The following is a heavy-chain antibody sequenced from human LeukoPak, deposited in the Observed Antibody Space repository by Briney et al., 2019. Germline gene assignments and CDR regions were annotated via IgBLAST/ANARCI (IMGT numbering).Heavy chain of an antibody. V-gene: IGHV4-39*07. D-gene: IGHD3-9*01. CDR3: ARDSRYFDPSIYYYNGMDV. CDR1: GGSISSSSYY. J-gene: IGHJ6*02. CDR2: IFYSGST. Sequence: SETLSLTCSVSGGSISSSSYYWGWIRQPPGKGLEWIGSIFYSGSTYYNPSLKSRLTISVDTSKNQFSLKLSSVTAADTAVYYCARDSRYFDPSIYYYNGMDVWGQGTTVTVS.